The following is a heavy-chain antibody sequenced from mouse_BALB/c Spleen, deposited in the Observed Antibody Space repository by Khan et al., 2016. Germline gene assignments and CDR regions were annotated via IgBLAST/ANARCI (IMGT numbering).Heavy chain of an antibody. J-gene: IGHJ2*01. CDR3: ASYYVSNDFDY. D-gene: IGHD1-1*01. V-gene: IGHV1-7*01. CDR1: GYTFTSYW. Sequence: QVQLQQSGAELAKPGASVKMSCKASGYTFTSYWMHWVKQRPGQGLEWIGYNNPSTGYTEYNQKFKDKATLTADKSSSTAYMQLSSLTSEDSAVYYCASYYVSNDFDYWRQRTTLTVSA. CDR2: NNPSTGYT.